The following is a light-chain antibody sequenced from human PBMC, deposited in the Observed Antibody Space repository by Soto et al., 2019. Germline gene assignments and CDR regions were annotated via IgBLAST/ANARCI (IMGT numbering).Light chain of an antibody. J-gene: IGLJ1*01. Sequence: QSVLTQPPSASGTPGQRVTISCSGSSSNIGSNTVNWYQQLPGTAPKLLIYNNNQRPSGVPDRFSGSKSGTSASLAISGHQSEEEADYYCAAWDDSLNGLVFGTGTKVTVL. V-gene: IGLV1-44*01. CDR3: AAWDDSLNGLV. CDR2: NNN. CDR1: SSNIGSNT.